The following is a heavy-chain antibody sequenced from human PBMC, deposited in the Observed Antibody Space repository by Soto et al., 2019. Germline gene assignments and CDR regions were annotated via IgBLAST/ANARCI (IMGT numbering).Heavy chain of an antibody. J-gene: IGHJ6*03. V-gene: IGHV4-31*02. Sequence: SETLSLTCTVSGGSISSGGYYWSWIRQHPGKGLEWIGYIYYSGSTYYNPSLKRQDTISVDTSKNQFSLKLSSVTAADTAVYYCARESRTPSYYYMDVWGKGTTVT. D-gene: IGHD2-2*01. CDR1: GGSISSGGYY. CDR2: IYYSGST. CDR3: ARESRTPSYYYMDV.